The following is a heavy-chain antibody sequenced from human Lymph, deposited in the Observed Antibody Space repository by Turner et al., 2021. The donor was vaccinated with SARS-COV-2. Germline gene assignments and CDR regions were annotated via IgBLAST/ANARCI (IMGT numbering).Heavy chain of an antibody. D-gene: IGHD5-12*01. CDR1: GFTFSSYG. CDR3: AKARDGYKIVTIDY. CDR2: ITNDGSNK. V-gene: IGHV3-30*18. Sequence: QLPLVGSGGAVVQPGRSLRLPCPASGFTFSSYGMHWVRQEPGKGLEGVAVITNDGSNKDYADAVKGRITISRDNYKNTLYLQMNSLRAEDTAVDYCAKARDGYKIVTIDYWGQGTLVTVSS. J-gene: IGHJ4*02.